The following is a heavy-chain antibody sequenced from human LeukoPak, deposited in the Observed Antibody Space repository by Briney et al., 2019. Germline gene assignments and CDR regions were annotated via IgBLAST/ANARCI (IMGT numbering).Heavy chain of an antibody. J-gene: IGHJ4*02. CDR2: INNDGSST. CDR1: GFTFSSYW. V-gene: IGHV3-74*01. Sequence: GGFLRLSCAASGFTFSSYWMDWVRQAPGKGLVWVSRINNDGSSTIYADSVKGRFTISRDNAKNTLYLQMNSLRAEDTAVYYCARERSGWLFDYWGQGPLVTVSS. CDR3: ARERSGWLFDY. D-gene: IGHD6-19*01.